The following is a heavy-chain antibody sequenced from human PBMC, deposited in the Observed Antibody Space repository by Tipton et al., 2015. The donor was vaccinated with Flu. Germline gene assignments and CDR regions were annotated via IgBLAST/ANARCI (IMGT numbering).Heavy chain of an antibody. CDR2: INHSGST. CDR3: ARHRRSTLAH. Sequence: AGLVKPSETLSLTCAVYGGSFSGYYCSWIRQPPGKGLEWIGEINHSGSTNYNPSLKSRVTISVDTSKNQFSLKLSSVTAADTAVYYCARHRRSTLAHWGQGVLVTVSS. J-gene: IGHJ4*02. V-gene: IGHV4-34*01. CDR1: GGSFSGYY.